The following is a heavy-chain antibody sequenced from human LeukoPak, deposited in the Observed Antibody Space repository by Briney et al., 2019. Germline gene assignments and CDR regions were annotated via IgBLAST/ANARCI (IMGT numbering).Heavy chain of an antibody. CDR2: IAGGDGST. V-gene: IGHV3-23*01. D-gene: IGHD1-1*01. CDR3: ARGVYWSLDY. Sequence: GGSLRLSCAISGFIFNTNGMNWVRQSPGKGLEWLATIAGGDGSTYYADSVKGRFAISRDNSKNTVFLHMNSLRVEDTAVYYCARGVYWSLDYWGQGTPVTVSS. CDR1: GFIFNTNG. J-gene: IGHJ4*02.